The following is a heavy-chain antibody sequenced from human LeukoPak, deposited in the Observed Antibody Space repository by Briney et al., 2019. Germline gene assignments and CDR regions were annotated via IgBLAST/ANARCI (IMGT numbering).Heavy chain of an antibody. CDR1: GGSISSYY. D-gene: IGHD3-16*02. CDR2: IYYSGST. CDR3: ARHLHPRPKIMTTFGGVIVELKDYYGMDV. Sequence: SETLSLTCTVSGGSISSYYWSWIRQPPGKGLEWIGYIYYSGSTNYNPSLKSRVTISRHTSNNHFSLKLSSVTAADTAVYYCARHLHPRPKIMTTFGGVIVELKDYYGMDVWGQGTTVTVSS. J-gene: IGHJ6*02. V-gene: IGHV4-59*08.